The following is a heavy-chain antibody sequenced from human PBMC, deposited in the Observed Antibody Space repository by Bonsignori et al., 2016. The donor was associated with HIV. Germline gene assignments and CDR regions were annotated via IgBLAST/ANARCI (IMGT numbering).Heavy chain of an antibody. Sequence: QLQLQESGPGLAKPSETLSLTYTVSGGSISSTSYYWGWIRQPPGKGLEWIGSIYYSGSTYYNPSLKSRVTMSVDTTKNHFSLKLTSVTAADTAVYYCAREEDYYDSGDHYYYYYIDVWGKGTTVTV. J-gene: IGHJ6*03. CDR1: GGSISSTSYY. CDR2: IYYSGST. D-gene: IGHD3-22*01. CDR3: AREEDYYDSGDHYYYYYIDV. V-gene: IGHV4-39*07.